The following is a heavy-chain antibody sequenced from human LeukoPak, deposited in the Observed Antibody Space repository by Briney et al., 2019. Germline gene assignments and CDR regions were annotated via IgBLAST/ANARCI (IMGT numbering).Heavy chain of an antibody. CDR3: ARDPAGDYDFWSGYRTYYFDY. V-gene: IGHV3-23*01. CDR1: GFTFSSYA. D-gene: IGHD3-3*01. Sequence: PGGSLRLSCAASGFTFSSYAMSWVRQAPGKGLEWVSTISGSGGSTYYADSVKGRFTISRDNAKNSLYLQMNSLRAEDTAVYYCARDPAGDYDFWSGYRTYYFDYWGQGTLVTVSS. CDR2: ISGSGGST. J-gene: IGHJ4*02.